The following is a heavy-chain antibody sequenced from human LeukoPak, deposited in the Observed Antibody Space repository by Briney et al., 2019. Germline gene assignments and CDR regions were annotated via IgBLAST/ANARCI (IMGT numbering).Heavy chain of an antibody. D-gene: IGHD5-24*01. V-gene: IGHV3-74*01. CDR1: GFGFSNYW. J-gene: IGHJ4*02. CDR2: IYRDGTHT. CDR3: VRDGDAYNFDY. Sequence: SGGSLRLSCAASGFGFSNYWMHWVRQAPGKGLVWVSRIYRDGTHTNYADSVKGRFTISRDNAKNTLYLDMNSLRAEDTAVYYCVRDGDAYNFDYWGQGTLITVSS.